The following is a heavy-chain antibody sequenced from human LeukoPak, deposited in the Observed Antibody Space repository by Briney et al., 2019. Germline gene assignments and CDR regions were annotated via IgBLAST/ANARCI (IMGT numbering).Heavy chain of an antibody. J-gene: IGHJ4*02. CDR2: LYSDGNT. Sequence: GGSLRLSCAASGFTVITNDMTWVRQAAGKGLEWVSVLYSDGNTKYADSVQGRFTISRDNSKNTLYLEMNSLSPDDTAVYYCARDKIEGPTKLDYWGQGILVTVSS. CDR3: ARDKIEGPTKLDY. V-gene: IGHV3-53*01. CDR1: GFTVITND. D-gene: IGHD1-1*01.